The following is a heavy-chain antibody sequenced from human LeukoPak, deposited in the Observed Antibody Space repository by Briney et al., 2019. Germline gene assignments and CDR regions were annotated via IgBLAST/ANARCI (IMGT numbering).Heavy chain of an antibody. CDR2: IKQDGSEK. D-gene: IGHD3-10*01. CDR1: GFTFSSHW. V-gene: IGHV3-7*01. CDR3: ARDFNILLWFGESTYGMDV. J-gene: IGHJ6*02. Sequence: SGGSLRLSCAASGFTFSSHWMSWVRQAPGKGLEWVANIKQDGSEKYYVDSVKGRFTISRDNAKNSLYLQMNSLRAEDTAVYYCARDFNILLWFGESTYGMDVWGQGTTVTVSS.